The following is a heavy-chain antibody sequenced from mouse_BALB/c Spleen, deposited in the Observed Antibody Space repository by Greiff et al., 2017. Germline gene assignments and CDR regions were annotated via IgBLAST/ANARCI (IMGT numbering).Heavy chain of an antibody. CDR1: GYSFTSYY. D-gene: IGHD2-4*01. Sequence: EVQLQQSGPELMKPGASVKISCKASGYSFTSYYMHWVKQSHGKSLEWIGYIDPFNGGTSYNQKFKGKATLTVDKSSSTAYMHLSSLTSEDSAVYYCARYEDYDEGYWGQGTTLTVSS. CDR2: IDPFNGGT. CDR3: ARYEDYDEGY. V-gene: IGHV1S135*01. J-gene: IGHJ2*01.